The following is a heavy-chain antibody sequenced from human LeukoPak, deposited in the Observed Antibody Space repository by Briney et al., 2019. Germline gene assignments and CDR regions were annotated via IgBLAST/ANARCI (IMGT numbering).Heavy chain of an antibody. CDR2: IKQDGSEK. Sequence: GGSLRLSCAASGFTFSSYWMSWVRQAPGKGLEWVANIKQDGSEKYYVDSVKGRFTISRDNAKNSLYLQMNSLRAEDTAVYYCARDGRLLWFGELLPYNWFDPWGQGTLVTVSS. CDR1: GFTFSSYW. D-gene: IGHD3-10*01. CDR3: ARDGRLLWFGELLPYNWFDP. J-gene: IGHJ5*02. V-gene: IGHV3-7*01.